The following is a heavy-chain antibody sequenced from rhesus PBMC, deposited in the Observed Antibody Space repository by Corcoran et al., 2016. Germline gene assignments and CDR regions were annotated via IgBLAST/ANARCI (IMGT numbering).Heavy chain of an antibody. V-gene: IGHV4-122*02. CDR3: AREPRDTHPVFDY. CDR1: GGPIRSGYYY. J-gene: IGHJ4*01. Sequence: QVQLQESGPGLVKPSETLSLTCAVSGGPIRSGYYYWSWIRQPPGKGLEWIGYITYSGSTSYNPSLKSRVTISRDTSKNQFSLKLSSVTAADTAVYYCAREPRDTHPVFDYWGQGVLVTVSS. CDR2: ITYSGST. D-gene: IGHD5-42*01.